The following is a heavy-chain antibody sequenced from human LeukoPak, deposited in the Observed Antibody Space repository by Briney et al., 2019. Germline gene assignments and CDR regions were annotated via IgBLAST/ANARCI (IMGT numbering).Heavy chain of an antibody. Sequence: GASVKVSCKASGYTFASYYMHWVRQAPGQGLEWMGIINPSGGSTSYAQKFQGRVTMTRDMSTSTVFMELSSLRSEDTAVYYCARDPVGVGATTEGGFDYWGQGTLVTVSS. J-gene: IGHJ4*02. V-gene: IGHV1-46*01. CDR3: ARDPVGVGATTEGGFDY. D-gene: IGHD1-26*01. CDR2: INPSGGST. CDR1: GYTFASYY.